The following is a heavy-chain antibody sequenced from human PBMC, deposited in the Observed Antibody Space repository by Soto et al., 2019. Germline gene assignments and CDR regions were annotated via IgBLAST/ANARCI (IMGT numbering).Heavy chain of an antibody. V-gene: IGHV4-59*08. CDR3: ARHLPYCGGDCYSLDY. J-gene: IGHJ4*02. CDR1: GNSIRSYY. D-gene: IGHD2-21*02. CDR2: IYYSAST. Sequence: SETLSLTCTVPGNSIRSYYWSWIRQPPGEGLEWIGYIYYSASTNYSPSLKSRVTISVDTSKNQFSLNLSSVTAADTAVYYCARHLPYCGGDCYSLDYWGQGTLVTVS.